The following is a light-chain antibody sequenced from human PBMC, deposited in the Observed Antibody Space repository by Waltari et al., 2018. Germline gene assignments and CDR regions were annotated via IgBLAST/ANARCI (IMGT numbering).Light chain of an antibody. J-gene: IGLJ2*01. Sequence: QSVLTQPPSVSGAPGQRVTISCTGSGCNIGAGYDVHWYKQLPGTAPQLLIYDNPNRPSWVPYRSSASKSGTSASLAITGLQADDEADYYCQSYDTCLSGSLFGGGTKLTV. V-gene: IGLV1-40*01. CDR2: DNP. CDR1: GCNIGAGYD. CDR3: QSYDTCLSGSL.